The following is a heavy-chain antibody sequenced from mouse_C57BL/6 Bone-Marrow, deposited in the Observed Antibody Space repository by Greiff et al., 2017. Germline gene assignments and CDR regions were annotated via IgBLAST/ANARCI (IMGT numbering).Heavy chain of an antibody. CDR3: ARDQGYGSSYVDWYFDV. CDR2: ISDGGSYT. V-gene: IGHV5-4*01. D-gene: IGHD1-1*01. Sequence: EVHLVESGGGLVKPGGSLKLSCAASGFTFSSYAMSWVRQTPEKRLEWVATISDGGSYTYYPDNVKGRFTISRDNAKNNLYLQMSHLKSEDTAMYYCARDQGYGSSYVDWYFDVWGTGTTVTVSS. CDR1: GFTFSSYA. J-gene: IGHJ1*03.